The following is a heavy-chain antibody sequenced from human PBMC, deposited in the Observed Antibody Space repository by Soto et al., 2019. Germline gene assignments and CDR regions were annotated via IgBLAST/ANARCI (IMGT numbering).Heavy chain of an antibody. CDR1: CGSISSYY. Sequence: SETLPLTCTVSCGSISSYYWSWIRQPPGKGLEWIGYIYYSGSTNYNPSLKSRVTISVDTSKNQFSLKLSSVTAADTAVYYCARGRYYDSSGYHPLFQHWGQGTLVTVS. D-gene: IGHD3-22*01. CDR3: ARGRYYDSSGYHPLFQH. CDR2: IYYSGST. V-gene: IGHV4-59*01. J-gene: IGHJ1*01.